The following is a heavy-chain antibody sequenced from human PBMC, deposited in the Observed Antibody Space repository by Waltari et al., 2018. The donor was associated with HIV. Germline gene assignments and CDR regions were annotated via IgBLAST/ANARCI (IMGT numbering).Heavy chain of an antibody. CDR1: GFTFSFSSYT. V-gene: IGHV3-21*02. CDR2: ISRSGSFI. D-gene: IGHD4-4*01. J-gene: IGHJ3*02. Sequence: QLVESGGGQVQPGGSLRLSCGASGFTFSFSSYTMNWVRQAPGKGLEVVSSISRSGSFIYSADAVKGRFTISRDNAKNSLYLQRNSLRTEDTAVYYCAREDYSGYVGHGFDIWGQGTMVTVSS. CDR3: AREDYSGYVGHGFDI.